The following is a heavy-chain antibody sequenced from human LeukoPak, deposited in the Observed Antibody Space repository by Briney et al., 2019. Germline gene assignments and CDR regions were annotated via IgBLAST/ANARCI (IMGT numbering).Heavy chain of an antibody. Sequence: GGSLRLSCAASGFTFSSYAMSWVRQAPGKGLEWVSAISGSGGSTYYADSVKGRFTISRDNSKNTLYLQMNSLRAEDTAVYYCAKDGGWGGSYFYYYYGMDVWGQGTTVTVSS. D-gene: IGHD1-26*01. J-gene: IGHJ6*02. CDR1: GFTFSSYA. CDR3: AKDGGWGGSYFYYYYGMDV. V-gene: IGHV3-23*01. CDR2: ISGSGGST.